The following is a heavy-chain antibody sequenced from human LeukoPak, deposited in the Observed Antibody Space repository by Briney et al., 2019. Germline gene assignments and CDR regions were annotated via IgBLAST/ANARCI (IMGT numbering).Heavy chain of an antibody. V-gene: IGHV1-18*01. CDR2: ISAYNGNT. Sequence: GASVKVSCKASGYTFTSYGISWVRQAPGQGLEWMGWISAYNGNTNYAQKLQGRVTMTTDTSTSTAYMELRSLRSDDTAVYYCARDNGIDYYDSSGYYESSWFDPWGQGTLVTVSS. J-gene: IGHJ5*02. CDR3: ARDNGIDYYDSSGYYESSWFDP. CDR1: GYTFTSYG. D-gene: IGHD3-22*01.